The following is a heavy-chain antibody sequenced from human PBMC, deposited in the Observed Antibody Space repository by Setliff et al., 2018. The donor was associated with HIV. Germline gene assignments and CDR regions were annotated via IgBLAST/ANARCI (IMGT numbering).Heavy chain of an antibody. CDR2: ISTYSDET. J-gene: IGHJ4*02. D-gene: IGHD3-10*01. V-gene: IGHV1-18*01. CDR1: GYTFTTYG. CDR3: ARDYYGSGSYFILDY. Sequence: GASVKVSCKPSGYTFTTYGLSWVRQAPGQGLEWMGWISTYSDETSSSQNLQGRLTMTTDTSTGTAYMELRSLRSDDTAVYYCARDYYGSGSYFILDYWGPGTLVTVSS.